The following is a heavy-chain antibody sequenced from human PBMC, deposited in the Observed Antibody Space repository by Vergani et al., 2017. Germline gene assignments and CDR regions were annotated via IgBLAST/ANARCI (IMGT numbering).Heavy chain of an antibody. CDR2: IYTSGST. J-gene: IGHJ3*02. CDR3: ASYWFGEGDDAFDI. D-gene: IGHD3-10*01. V-gene: IGHV4-61*02. Sequence: QMQLQESGPGLVKASETLSLPCTVSGDSIISRSYYWGWIRQPAGKGLEWIGRIYTSGSTNYNPSLKSRVTISVDTSKNQFSLKLCSVTAADTAVYYCASYWFGEGDDAFDIWGQGTMVTVSS. CDR1: GDSIISRSYY.